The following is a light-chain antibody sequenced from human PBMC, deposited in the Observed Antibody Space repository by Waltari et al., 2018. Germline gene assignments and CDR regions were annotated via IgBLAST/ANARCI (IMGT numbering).Light chain of an antibody. CDR2: KVS. V-gene: IGKV1-5*03. J-gene: IGKJ1*01. CDR1: QSVRPW. Sequence: DLQMTQSPSTLSASVGDRVTITCRASQSVRPWWAWSQQKPGKAPKLLIYKVSDLQSGVPSRFSGSGSGSGTEFTLTITSLQPDDFAIYYCQHFNGFPWTFGQGTKVEIK. CDR3: QHFNGFPWT.